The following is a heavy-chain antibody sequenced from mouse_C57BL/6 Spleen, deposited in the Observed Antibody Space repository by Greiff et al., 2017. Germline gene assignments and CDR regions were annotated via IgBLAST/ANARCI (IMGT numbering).Heavy chain of an antibody. CDR1: GFTFSDYG. V-gene: IGHV5-17*01. J-gene: IGHJ4*01. D-gene: IGHD2-12*01. CDR3: ARDYYSAFYAMDD. CDR2: ISSGSSTI. Sequence: EVKLMESGGGLVKPGGSLKLSCAASGFTFSDYGMHWVRQAPEKGLEWVAYISSGSSTIYYADTVKGRFTISRDNAKHTLFLQRTSLRSEYTAMYYCARDYYSAFYAMDDWCQGTSVTVSS.